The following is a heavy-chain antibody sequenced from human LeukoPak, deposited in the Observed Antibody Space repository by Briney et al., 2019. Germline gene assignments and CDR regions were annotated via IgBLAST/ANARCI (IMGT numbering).Heavy chain of an antibody. Sequence: SETLSLTCTVSGGSISSYYWSWIRQPPGKGLEWIGYIYYSGGTNYNPSLKSRVTISVDTSKNQFSLKLSSVTAADTAVYYCARAGYGGGTDYWGQGTLVTVSS. CDR2: IYYSGGT. J-gene: IGHJ4*02. V-gene: IGHV4-59*01. CDR3: ARAGYGGGTDY. D-gene: IGHD4-23*01. CDR1: GGSISSYY.